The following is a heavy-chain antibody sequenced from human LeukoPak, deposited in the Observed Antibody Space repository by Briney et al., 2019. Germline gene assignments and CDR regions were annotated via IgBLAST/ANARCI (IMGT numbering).Heavy chain of an antibody. CDR3: ARVRWYLVY. Sequence: GGSLRLSCAASGFTFSSYAMHWVRQAPGKGLEWVAVISYDGSNKYYADSVKGRFTISRDNAKNSLYLQMNSLRAEDTAVYYCARVRWYLVYWGQGTLATVSS. D-gene: IGHD4-23*01. CDR1: GFTFSSYA. V-gene: IGHV3-30-3*01. CDR2: ISYDGSNK. J-gene: IGHJ4*02.